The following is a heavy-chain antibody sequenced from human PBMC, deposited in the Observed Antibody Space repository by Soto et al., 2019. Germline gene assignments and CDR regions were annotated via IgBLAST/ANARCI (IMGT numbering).Heavy chain of an antibody. CDR2: INAGNGNT. Sequence: GASVKVSCKASGYTFTSYAMHWVRQAPGQRLEWMGWINAGNGNTKYSQKFQGRVTITRDTSASTAYMELSSLRSEDTAVYYCARSIKTEVVGYDILTGYPNPSYYYYYMDVWGKGTTVTVSS. J-gene: IGHJ6*03. D-gene: IGHD3-9*01. V-gene: IGHV1-3*01. CDR1: GYTFTSYA. CDR3: ARSIKTEVVGYDILTGYPNPSYYYYYMDV.